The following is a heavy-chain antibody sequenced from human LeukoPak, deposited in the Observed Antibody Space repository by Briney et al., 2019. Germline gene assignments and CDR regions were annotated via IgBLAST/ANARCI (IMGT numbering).Heavy chain of an antibody. CDR1: GGTFISNA. V-gene: IGHV1-69*13. CDR3: ARGGVVWESDRPLRDGLDV. CDR2: IVPMFGTT. D-gene: IGHD1-26*01. J-gene: IGHJ6*02. Sequence: SVKVSCKASGGTFISNAIYWVRQAPGQGLEWMGGIVPMFGTTSYAQKFQDRVTLTADELATTVYMELSSLTYEDTAVYYCARGGVVWESDRPLRDGLDVWGQGTTVVVSS.